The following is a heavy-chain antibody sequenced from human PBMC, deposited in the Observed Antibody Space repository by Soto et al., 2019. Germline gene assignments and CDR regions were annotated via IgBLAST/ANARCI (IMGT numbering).Heavy chain of an antibody. Sequence: QLQLQESGPGLVKPSETLSLTCTVSGGSISSSSYYWGWIRQPPGKGLEWIGSIYYSGSTYYNPSLKSRVTISVDTSKNQFSLKLSSVTAADTAVYYCARHYKVPAAITDNWFDPWGQGTLVTVSS. D-gene: IGHD2-2*02. CDR3: ARHYKVPAAITDNWFDP. CDR1: GGSISSSSYY. V-gene: IGHV4-39*01. J-gene: IGHJ5*02. CDR2: IYYSGST.